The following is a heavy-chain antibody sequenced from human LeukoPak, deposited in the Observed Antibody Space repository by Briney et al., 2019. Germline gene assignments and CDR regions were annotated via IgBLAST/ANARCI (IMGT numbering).Heavy chain of an antibody. J-gene: IGHJ3*02. Sequence: SSETLSLTCTVSGDSIRSSYWSWIRQSPGKGLEWIGFIYTTGSTDYNPSLKSRVTISVDTSKNQFSLKLSSVTAADTAVYYCAKSNGYGLVDIWGQGTMVTVSS. CDR3: AKSNGYGLVDI. CDR2: IYTTGST. CDR1: GDSIRSSY. V-gene: IGHV4-4*08. D-gene: IGHD3-10*01.